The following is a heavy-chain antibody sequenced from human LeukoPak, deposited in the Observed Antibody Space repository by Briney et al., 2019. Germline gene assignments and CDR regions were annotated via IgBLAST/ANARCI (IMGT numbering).Heavy chain of an antibody. Sequence: GGSLRLSCAASGFTVSSSFIYWVRRAPGKGLEWVSFIHRDDKTYYADSVKGRFTMSRDSSKNTLYLQMNSLGADDTAVYYCAREVISTPSYYDYWGQGILVTVSS. J-gene: IGHJ4*02. CDR1: GFTVSSSF. CDR2: IHRDDKT. D-gene: IGHD2-2*01. V-gene: IGHV3-53*01. CDR3: AREVISTPSYYDY.